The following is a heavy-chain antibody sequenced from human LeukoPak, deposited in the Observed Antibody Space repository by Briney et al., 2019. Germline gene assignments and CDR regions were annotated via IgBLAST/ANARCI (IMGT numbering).Heavy chain of an antibody. J-gene: IGHJ4*02. CDR1: GFTFSSYG. V-gene: IGHV3-30*18. CDR2: ISYDGSNK. D-gene: IGHD4-23*01. Sequence: GGSLRLSCAASGFTFSSYGMHWVRQAPGKGLEWVAVISYDGSNKYYADSVKGRFTISRDDSKSTLYLQMNSLRAEDTAVYYCANLLRWEPYWGQGTLVTVSS. CDR3: ANLLRWEPY.